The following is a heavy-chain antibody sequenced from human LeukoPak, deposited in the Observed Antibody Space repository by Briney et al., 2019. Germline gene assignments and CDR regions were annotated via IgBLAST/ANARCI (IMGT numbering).Heavy chain of an antibody. J-gene: IGHJ6*03. V-gene: IGHV3-21*01. CDR2: ISSSSSYI. CDR3: ARDPQDYGDYGNYYYYYYMDV. CDR1: GFTFSSYS. Sequence: GGSLRLSCAASGFTFSSYSMNWVRQAPGKGLEWVSSISSSSSYIYYADSVKGRFTISRDNAKNTLYLQMNSLRAEDTAVYYCARDPQDYGDYGNYYYYYYMDVWGKGTTVTISS. D-gene: IGHD4-17*01.